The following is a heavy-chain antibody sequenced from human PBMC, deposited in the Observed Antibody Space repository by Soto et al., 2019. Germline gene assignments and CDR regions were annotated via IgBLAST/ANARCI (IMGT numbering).Heavy chain of an antibody. CDR1: GGSISSDGYS. Sequence: QLQLQESGSGLVKPSQTLSLTCAVSGGSISSDGYSWSWIRQPPGKGLEWIGYIYHSGSTFYNPSLKSRVTISVDRSKNQFSLKLTSVTAAGTAVYYCAREGFDASRAFDIWGQGTMVTVSS. CDR2: IYHSGST. D-gene: IGHD2-8*01. J-gene: IGHJ3*02. CDR3: AREGFDASRAFDI. V-gene: IGHV4-30-2*01.